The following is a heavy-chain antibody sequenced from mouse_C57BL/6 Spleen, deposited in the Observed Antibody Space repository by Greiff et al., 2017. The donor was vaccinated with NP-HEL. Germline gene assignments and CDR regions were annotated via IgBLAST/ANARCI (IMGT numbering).Heavy chain of an antibody. CDR3: TYYYGSSYGDAY. J-gene: IGHJ3*01. D-gene: IGHD1-1*01. V-gene: IGHV14-1*01. CDR2: IDPEDGDT. Sequence: EVMLVESGAELVRPGASVKLSCTASGFNIKDYYMHWVKQRPEQGLEWIGRIDPEDGDTEYAPKFQGKATMTADTSSNTAYLQLSSLTSEDTAVYYCTYYYGSSYGDAYWGQGTLVTVSA. CDR1: GFNIKDYY.